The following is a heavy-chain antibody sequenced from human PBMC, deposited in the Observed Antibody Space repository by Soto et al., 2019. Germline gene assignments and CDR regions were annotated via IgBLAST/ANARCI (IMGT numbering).Heavy chain of an antibody. CDR3: AREGGIVGATAADY. J-gene: IGHJ4*02. CDR1: GGAILSGGYY. D-gene: IGHD1-26*01. CDR2: IYYSGST. V-gene: IGHV4-31*03. Sequence: SLTCPVAGGAILSGGYYASWILQHPGKGLEWIGYIYYSGSTYYNPSLKSRVTISVDTSKNQFSLKLSSVTAADTAVYYCAREGGIVGATAADYWGQGTLVTVS.